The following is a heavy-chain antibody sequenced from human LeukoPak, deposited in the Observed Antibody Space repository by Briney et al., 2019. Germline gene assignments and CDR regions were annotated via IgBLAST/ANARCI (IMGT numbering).Heavy chain of an antibody. J-gene: IGHJ4*02. CDR2: IYYSGST. CDR1: GGSISSYY. CDR3: ARGGLYGSGSYPRYFDY. V-gene: IGHV4-59*01. D-gene: IGHD3-10*01. Sequence: SETLSLTCTVSGGSISSYYWSWLRQPPGKGLEWIGYIYYSGSTNYNPSLKSRVTISVDTSKNQFSLKLSSVTAADTAVYYSARGGLYGSGSYPRYFDYWGQGTLVTVSS.